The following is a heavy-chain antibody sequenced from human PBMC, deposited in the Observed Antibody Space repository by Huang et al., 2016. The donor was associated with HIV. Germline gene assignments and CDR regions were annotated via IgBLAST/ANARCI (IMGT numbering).Heavy chain of an antibody. CDR1: GSTFSRYS. D-gene: IGHD1-26*01. V-gene: IGHV3-30*02. Sequence: QVLLVESGGTVVQPGGSLRLSCAASGSTFSRYSMNWVRQAPGKGLEWVAFMRFDASHQYYADSVKGRFTISRDDSKSTVFLQMDGMGVEDTAVYFCSTGSGSYLDFWGPGTLVTVSS. CDR3: STGSGSYLDF. J-gene: IGHJ4*02. CDR2: MRFDASHQ.